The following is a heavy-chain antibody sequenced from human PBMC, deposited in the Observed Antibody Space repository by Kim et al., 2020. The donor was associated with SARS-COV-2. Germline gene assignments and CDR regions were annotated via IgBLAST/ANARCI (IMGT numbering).Heavy chain of an antibody. J-gene: IGHJ5*02. CDR3: ARDRTYSSRWFDP. D-gene: IGHD6-13*01. Sequence: YAQKFQGRVTITADESTSTAYMELSSLRSEDTAVYYCARDRTYSSRWFDPWGQGTLVTVSS. V-gene: IGHV1-69*01.